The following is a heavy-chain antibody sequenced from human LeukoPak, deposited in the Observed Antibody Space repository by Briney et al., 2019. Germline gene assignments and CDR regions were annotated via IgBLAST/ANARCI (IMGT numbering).Heavy chain of an antibody. J-gene: IGHJ4*02. Sequence: ASVNVSCKASGYTFTSYAMNWVRQAPGQGLEWMGWINTNTGNPTYAQGFTGRFVFSLDTSVSTAYLQISSLKAEDTAVYYCASGITMVRGVIYDYWGQGTLVTVSS. V-gene: IGHV7-4-1*02. CDR1: GYTFTSYA. D-gene: IGHD3-10*01. CDR2: INTNTGNP. CDR3: ASGITMVRGVIYDY.